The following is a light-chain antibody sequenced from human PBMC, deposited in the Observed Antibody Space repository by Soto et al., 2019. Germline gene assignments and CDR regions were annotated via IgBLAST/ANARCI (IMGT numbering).Light chain of an antibody. V-gene: IGKV1-5*03. Sequence: DIQMTQSPSTLSASVGDRVTITCRASQSIRSWLAWYQQKPGKAPKLLIYKASGLESGVPSRFSGSESGTEFTLTISSLQPDDFATYYCQQYNSYPWTFGQGTKVEIK. J-gene: IGKJ1*01. CDR2: KAS. CDR1: QSIRSW. CDR3: QQYNSYPWT.